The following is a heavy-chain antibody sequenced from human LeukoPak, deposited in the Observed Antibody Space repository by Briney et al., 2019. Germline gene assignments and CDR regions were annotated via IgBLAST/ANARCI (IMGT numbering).Heavy chain of an antibody. V-gene: IGHV3-43*02. J-gene: IGHJ6*02. Sequence: GGSLRLSCAASGFTFDNFGMHWVRQAPGKGLEWVSPISGDGGSTYYADSVKGRFTISRDKSKNSLYLQMNRLKTEDTALYYSAKDRITIFSWGMDVWGQGTTVTVSS. D-gene: IGHD3-9*01. CDR2: ISGDGGST. CDR1: GFTFDNFG. CDR3: AKDRITIFSWGMDV.